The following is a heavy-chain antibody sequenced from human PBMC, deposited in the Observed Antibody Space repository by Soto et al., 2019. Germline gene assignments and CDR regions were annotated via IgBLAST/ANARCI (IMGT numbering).Heavy chain of an antibody. CDR1: GGYISGGYYS. CDR2: IFNSGST. J-gene: IGHJ3*02. Sequence: QLQLQESGSGLVKPSQTLSLTCAVSGGYISGGYYSWSWIRQPPGKGLEWIGCIFNSGSTYYKSSLRRRVSISVDRSKNHFFLNLTSVAAADRGVYYCATYRKFFQIWGHGTKVTVAS. CDR3: ATYRKFFQI. V-gene: IGHV4-30-2*01.